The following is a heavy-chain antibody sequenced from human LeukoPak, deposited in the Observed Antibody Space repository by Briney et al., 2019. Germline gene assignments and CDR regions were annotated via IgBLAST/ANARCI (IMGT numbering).Heavy chain of an antibody. CDR2: ISSSSSTI. Sequence: GGSLRLSCAASGFTFSSYSMNWVRQAPGKGLEWVSYISSSSSTIYYADSVKGRFTISGDNAKNSLYLQMNSLRAEDTAVYYCARFGSREYYYDSTAWFDPWGQGTLVTVSS. CDR1: GFTFSSYS. J-gene: IGHJ5*02. CDR3: ARFGSREYYYDSTAWFDP. V-gene: IGHV3-48*01. D-gene: IGHD3-22*01.